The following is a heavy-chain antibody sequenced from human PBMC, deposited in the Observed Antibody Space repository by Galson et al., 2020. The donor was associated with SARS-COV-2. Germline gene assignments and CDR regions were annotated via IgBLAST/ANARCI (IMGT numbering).Heavy chain of an antibody. D-gene: IGHD3-9*01. Sequence: ASVQVTCNVSGYTLTELSMHWVRQPPAKELEWMGGFDPEDGETIYAQKFQGRVTMTEDTYTDTAYMQLSSMRAEDKAVYYCAAAAAILTGYPYYYYGMDVWGQGATVTFSS. CDR2: FDPEDGET. V-gene: IGHV1-24*01. J-gene: IGHJ6*02. CDR1: GYTLTELS. CDR3: AAAAAILTGYPYYYYGMDV.